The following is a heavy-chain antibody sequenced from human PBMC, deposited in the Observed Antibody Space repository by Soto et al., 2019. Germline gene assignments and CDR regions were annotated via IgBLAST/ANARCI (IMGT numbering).Heavy chain of an antibody. CDR1: GFTFSSYA. CDR2: ISGSGGST. J-gene: IGHJ4*02. Sequence: GGSLRLSCAASGFTFSSYAMSWVRQAPGKGLEWVSAISGSGGSTYYTDSVKGRFTISRDNSKNTLYLQMNSLRAEDTAVYYCARVLLGYCSGGSCYGGIDYWGQGTLVTVSS. D-gene: IGHD2-15*01. CDR3: ARVLLGYCSGGSCYGGIDY. V-gene: IGHV3-23*01.